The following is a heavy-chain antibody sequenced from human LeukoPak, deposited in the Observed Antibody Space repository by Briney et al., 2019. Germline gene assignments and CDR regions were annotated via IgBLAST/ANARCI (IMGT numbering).Heavy chain of an antibody. CDR3: ARGHFGLDY. CDR2: IDLSGRST. V-gene: IGHV3-11*01. J-gene: IGHJ4*02. CDR1: GFTFSDYY. Sequence: GGSLRLSCVASGFTFSDYYMSWIRQTPGKGLEWVSYIDLSGRSTYYADSVRGRFTISRDNAKKSLYLQMNTLRAEDTAMYYCARGHFGLDYWGQGALVTVSS. D-gene: IGHD3-10*01.